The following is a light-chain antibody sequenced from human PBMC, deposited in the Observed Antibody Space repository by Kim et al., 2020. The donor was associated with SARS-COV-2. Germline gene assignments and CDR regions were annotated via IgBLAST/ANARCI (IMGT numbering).Light chain of an antibody. CDR2: NNY. V-gene: IGLV1-44*01. Sequence: QSVLTQPPSASGTPGQTVTISCSGSSSNIGSNTVDWYQQLPGTAPKLLIYNNYQRPSGVPDRFSGSKSDTSASLAISGLQSEDEADYYCAAWDDSLNGYMFGIGTKVTVL. J-gene: IGLJ1*01. CDR3: AAWDDSLNGYM. CDR1: SSNIGSNT.